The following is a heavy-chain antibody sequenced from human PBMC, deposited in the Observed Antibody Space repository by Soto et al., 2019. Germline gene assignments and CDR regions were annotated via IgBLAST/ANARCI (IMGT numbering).Heavy chain of an antibody. D-gene: IGHD3-22*01. V-gene: IGHV1-69*01. CDR3: AVNAHLREVVSWFDP. CDR2: IIPIFGTT. CDR1: GGTFSSYA. Sequence: QVQLVQSGAEVKKPGSSVKVSCKASGGTFSSYAISWVRQAPGQGLEWMGGIIPIFGTTNYAQKFQGRVTITADESTSTAYMELSSLRSEDTAVYYCAVNAHLREVVSWFDPWGQGTLVTVSS. J-gene: IGHJ5*02.